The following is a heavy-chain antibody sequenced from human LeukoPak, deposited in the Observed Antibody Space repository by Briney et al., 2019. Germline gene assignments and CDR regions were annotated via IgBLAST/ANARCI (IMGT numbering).Heavy chain of an antibody. CDR2: IYSSGIT. CDR3: ARVGYGDPDS. CDR1: GGSISSYH. Sequence: SETLSLTCTVSGGSISSYHWSWIRQPPGKGLEWIGYIYSSGITKYNPSLKSRATISVDTSRNQFSLKLSSVTAADTAVYYCARVGYGDPDSWGQGTLVTVSS. D-gene: IGHD4-17*01. V-gene: IGHV4-59*01. J-gene: IGHJ5*01.